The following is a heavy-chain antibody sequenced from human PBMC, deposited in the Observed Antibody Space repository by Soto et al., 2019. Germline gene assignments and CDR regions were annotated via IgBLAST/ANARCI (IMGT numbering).Heavy chain of an antibody. J-gene: IGHJ5*02. CDR3: ARELPPDL. CDR1: GFTVSSKY. D-gene: IGHD2-15*01. V-gene: IGHV3-53*01. CDR2: IWSAGLT. Sequence: GSLILSCAASGFTVSSKYMNWVRQAPGKGLEWVSIIWSAGLTYYADSVRGRFTISRDISKNILFLQMNNLRAEDSAIYYCARELPPDLWGQGTLVTVSS.